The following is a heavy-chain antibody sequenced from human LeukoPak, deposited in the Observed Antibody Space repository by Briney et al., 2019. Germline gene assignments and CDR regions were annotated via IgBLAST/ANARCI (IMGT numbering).Heavy chain of an antibody. CDR2: ISYDGSNK. CDR3: ARDPGDSVFDP. CDR1: GFTFSSYA. V-gene: IGHV3-30*01. Sequence: PGRSLRLSCAASGFTFSSYAMHWVRHPPGKGLEWVAVISYDGSNKYYADSVKGRFTISRGNSKNTLYLKMNSLRAEDTAVYYCARDPGDSVFDPWGQGTLVTVSS. D-gene: IGHD2-15*01. J-gene: IGHJ5*02.